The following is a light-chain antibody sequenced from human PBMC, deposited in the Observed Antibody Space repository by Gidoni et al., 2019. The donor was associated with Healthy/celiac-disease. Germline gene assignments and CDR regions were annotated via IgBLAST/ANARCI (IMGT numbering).Light chain of an antibody. CDR1: QSVSSY. CDR2: DAS. Sequence: EIVLTQSPATLSLSPGERATLSSRASQSVSSYLAWYQQKPGQAPRLLIYDASNRATCIPARFSGSGSGTDFTLTISSLEPEDFAVYYCHQRSNWQYTFGQGTKLEIK. CDR3: HQRSNWQYT. V-gene: IGKV3-11*01. J-gene: IGKJ2*01.